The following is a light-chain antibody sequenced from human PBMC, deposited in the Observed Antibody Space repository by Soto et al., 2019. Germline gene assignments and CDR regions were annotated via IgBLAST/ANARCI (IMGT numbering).Light chain of an antibody. V-gene: IGKV3-20*01. CDR3: QPYGSSPRT. J-gene: IGKJ2*01. Sequence: EIVLTQSPGTLSLSPGERATLSCRASQSVSSYYLAWYQQKPGQAPRLLIYGASSRATGIPDRFSGSGSGKDFPLTISRLEPEDFAVYYCQPYGSSPRTFGQGTKLEIK. CDR1: QSVSSYY. CDR2: GAS.